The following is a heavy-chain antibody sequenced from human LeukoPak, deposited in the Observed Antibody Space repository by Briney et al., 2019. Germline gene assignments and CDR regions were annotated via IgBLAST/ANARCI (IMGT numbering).Heavy chain of an antibody. CDR3: ARDAHGWMTLTGREDAFGI. CDR1: GGSISSSSYY. CDR2: IYYSGST. V-gene: IGHV4-30-4*01. Sequence: PSETLSLTCTVSGGSISSSSYYWSWIRQPPGKGLEWIGYIYYSGSTYYNPSLKSRVTISVDTSKNQFSLKLSSVTAADTAVYYCARDAHGWMTLTGREDAFGIWGQGTMVTVSS. D-gene: IGHD3-9*01. J-gene: IGHJ3*02.